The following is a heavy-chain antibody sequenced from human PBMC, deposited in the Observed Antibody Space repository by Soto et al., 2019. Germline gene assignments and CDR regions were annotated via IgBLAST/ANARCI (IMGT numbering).Heavy chain of an antibody. CDR3: ARGGVTMVRGVIISLYSYYGWAV. Sequence: PSATLSLTCAVYGGSFSGYYWSWIRQPPGKGLEWIGEINHSGSTNYNPSLKSRVTISVDTSKNQFSLKLSSVTAADTAVYYCARGGVTMVRGVIISLYSYYGWAVGGKGPRAT. CDR2: INHSGST. J-gene: IGHJ6*04. V-gene: IGHV4-34*01. D-gene: IGHD3-10*01. CDR1: GGSFSGYY.